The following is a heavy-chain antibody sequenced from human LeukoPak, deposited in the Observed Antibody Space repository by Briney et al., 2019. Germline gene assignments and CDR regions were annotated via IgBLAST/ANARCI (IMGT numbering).Heavy chain of an antibody. CDR1: GGTFNSYA. D-gene: IGHD3-10*01. CDR3: ARERRGSLWFGELWDMDV. V-gene: IGHV1-69*05. Sequence: SVKVSCKASGGTFNSYAISWVRQAPGQGLEWMGGIIPMSDTANYPQKFQGRVPMTRDTSTSTVYMELSSLRSEDTAVYYCARERRGSLWFGELWDMDVWGKGTTVTISS. J-gene: IGHJ6*03. CDR2: IIPMSDTA.